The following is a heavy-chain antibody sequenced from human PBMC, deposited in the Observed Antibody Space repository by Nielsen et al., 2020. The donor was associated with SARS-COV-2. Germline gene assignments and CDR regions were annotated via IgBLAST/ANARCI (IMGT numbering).Heavy chain of an antibody. CDR2: VHYSGTT. D-gene: IGHD4-17*01. Sequence: SETLSLTCTVSGGSISNYYWSWIRQPAGKGLEWNGYVHYSGTTNYSPSLKSRVTISLDTSKNQFLLNLSSVTAADRAIYYCARDYFGDYLDAFDIWGQGTMVTVSS. V-gene: IGHV4-59*01. CDR1: GGSISNYY. CDR3: ARDYFGDYLDAFDI. J-gene: IGHJ3*02.